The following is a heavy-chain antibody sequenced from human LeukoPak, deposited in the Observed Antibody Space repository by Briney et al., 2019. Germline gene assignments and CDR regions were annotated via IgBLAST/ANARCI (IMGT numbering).Heavy chain of an antibody. J-gene: IGHJ4*02. CDR3: AEDLTYESSGSVIDN. CDR2: VNWHGTT. CDR1: GFIFEDYT. D-gene: IGHD3-22*01. V-gene: IGHV3-43*01. Sequence: GGSLRLSCAASGFIFEDYTMHWVRQVPGKTLEWVSLVNWHGTTYYADSLKGRFTISRDNSKNSLYLQMDSLRIEDTAFYYCAEDLTYESSGSVIDNWGLGTLVTVSS.